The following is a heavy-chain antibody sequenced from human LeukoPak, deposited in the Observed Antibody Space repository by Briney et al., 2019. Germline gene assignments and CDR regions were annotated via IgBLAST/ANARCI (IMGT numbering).Heavy chain of an antibody. D-gene: IGHD2-15*01. J-gene: IGHJ6*03. V-gene: IGHV3-48*04. Sequence: GGSLRLSCAASGFTFSTYSVNWVRQAPGKGLEWISYITSSNDTIYYADSVKGRFSISRDNAKNSLYLQMNSLRAEDTAVYYCARGVKSRFCSGDTCYGVDSYYYMDVCGKGTTVTVSS. CDR3: ARGVKSRFCSGDTCYGVDSYYYMDV. CDR1: GFTFSTYS. CDR2: ITSSNDTI.